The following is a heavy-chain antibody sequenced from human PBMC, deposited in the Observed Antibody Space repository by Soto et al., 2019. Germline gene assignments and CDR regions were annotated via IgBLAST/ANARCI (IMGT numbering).Heavy chain of an antibody. V-gene: IGHV1-18*01. J-gene: IGHJ3*02. CDR1: GYTFTSYG. CDR2: ISAYNGNT. Sequence: ASVKVSCKASGYTFTSYGISWVRQAPGQGLEWMGWISAYNGNTNYAQKLQGRVTMTTDTSTSTAYMELRSLRSDDTAVYYCATAPVLPYSGYGPQRWAFDIWSQGTMVTVSS. D-gene: IGHD5-12*01. CDR3: ATAPVLPYSGYGPQRWAFDI.